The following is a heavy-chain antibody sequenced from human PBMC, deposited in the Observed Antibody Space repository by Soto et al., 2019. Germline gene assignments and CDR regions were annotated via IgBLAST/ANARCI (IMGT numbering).Heavy chain of an antibody. V-gene: IGHV4-30-4*01. J-gene: IGHJ4*02. CDR3: AREPYLPKARNDF. Sequence: SETLSLTCTVSGDSISSVDHYWSWIRQPPGKGLEWMGYIYHSGSTHYNPSLNSRLTISIDTSTNRFSLNLTSVTAADTAVYFCAREPYLPKARNDFWGQGTLVTVSS. CDR2: IYHSGST. CDR1: GDSISSVDHY.